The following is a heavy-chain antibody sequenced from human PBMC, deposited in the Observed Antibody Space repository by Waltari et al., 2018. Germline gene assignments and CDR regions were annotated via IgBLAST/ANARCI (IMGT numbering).Heavy chain of an antibody. CDR1: GFTFSSYA. J-gene: IGHJ2*01. V-gene: IGHV3-30-3*01. D-gene: IGHD4-4*01. CDR3: AREGYSNYGMHFDL. CDR2: ISYDGSNK. Sequence: QVQLVESGGGVVQPGRSLRLSCAASGFTFSSYAMHWVRQAPGKGLEWVAVISYDGSNKYYADSVKGRFTISRDNSKNTLYLQMNSLRAEDTAVYYCAREGYSNYGMHFDLWGRGTLVTVSS.